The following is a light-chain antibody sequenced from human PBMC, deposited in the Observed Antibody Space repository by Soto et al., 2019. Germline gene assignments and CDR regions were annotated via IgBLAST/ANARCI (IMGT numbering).Light chain of an antibody. Sequence: DIQMTQSPSSLSASVGDRVTITCRASQGISNCFVSYQQKPGKVPKLLIYAASTLQSGVPSRFSSSGSGTDFTLTISSLQPEDVATYYCQKYNSSPLTFGQGTKVEIK. J-gene: IGKJ1*01. V-gene: IGKV1-27*01. CDR2: AAS. CDR3: QKYNSSPLT. CDR1: QGISNC.